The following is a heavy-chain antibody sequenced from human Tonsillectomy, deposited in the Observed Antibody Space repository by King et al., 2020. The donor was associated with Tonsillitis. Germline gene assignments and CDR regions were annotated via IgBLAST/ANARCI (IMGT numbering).Heavy chain of an antibody. Sequence: VQLQQWGAGLLKPSETLSLTCAVYGGSFSGYYWSWIRQPPGKGLEWIGEINHSGSTNYNPSLKSRVTISVDTSKNQFSLKLSSVTAADTAVYYCARIVGYSSSWYHKTNYYYYYMDVWGKGTTVTVSS. D-gene: IGHD6-13*01. CDR2: INHSGST. CDR1: GGSFSGYY. V-gene: IGHV4-34*01. CDR3: ARIVGYSSSWYHKTNYYYYYMDV. J-gene: IGHJ6*03.